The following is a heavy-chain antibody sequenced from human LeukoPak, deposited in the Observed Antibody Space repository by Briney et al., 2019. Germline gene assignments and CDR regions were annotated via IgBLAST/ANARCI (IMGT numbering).Heavy chain of an antibody. CDR1: GSSISDNYY. V-gene: IGHV4-38-2*02. Sequence: PSETLSLTCTIFGSSISDNYYWGWIRRPPGKGLEWIGGVYHSGSTYYNPSLKSRVTLSVDTSNNHFSLKLRSVAAADTAVYYCARHNYYHFWSTLNWFDPWGQGTLVTVSS. CDR2: VYHSGST. J-gene: IGHJ5*02. D-gene: IGHD3-3*01. CDR3: ARHNYYHFWSTLNWFDP.